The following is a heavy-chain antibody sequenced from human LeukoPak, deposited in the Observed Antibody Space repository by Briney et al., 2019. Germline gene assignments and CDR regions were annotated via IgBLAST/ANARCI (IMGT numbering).Heavy chain of an antibody. D-gene: IGHD4-11*01. Sequence: GGSLRLSCAASGFTFSSYEMNWVRQPPGKGLEWVSYISSSGGTIYYADSVKGRFTTSRDNSKNSLYLQMNSLRAEDTAVYYCARGYINSPLDYWGQGTLVTVSS. CDR2: ISSSGGTI. V-gene: IGHV3-48*03. J-gene: IGHJ4*02. CDR1: GFTFSSYE. CDR3: ARGYINSPLDY.